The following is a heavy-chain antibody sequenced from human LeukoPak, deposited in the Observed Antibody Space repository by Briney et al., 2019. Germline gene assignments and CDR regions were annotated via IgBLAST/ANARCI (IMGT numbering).Heavy chain of an antibody. CDR3: ARHWYYYDSSGYFTS. CDR2: IYYSGST. V-gene: IGHV4-39*01. D-gene: IGHD3-22*01. CDR1: GGSISSSSYY. J-gene: IGHJ4*02. Sequence: SETLSLTCTVSGGSISSSSYYWGWIRQRPGKGLEWIGSIYYSGSTYYNPSLKSRVTISVDTSKNQFSLKLSSVTAADTAVYYCARHWYYYDSSGYFTSWGQGTLVTVSS.